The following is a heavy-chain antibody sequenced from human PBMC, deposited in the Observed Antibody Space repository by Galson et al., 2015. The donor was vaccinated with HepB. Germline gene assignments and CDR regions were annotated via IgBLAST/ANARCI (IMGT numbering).Heavy chain of an antibody. CDR2: ISSSSSYI. D-gene: IGHD4-11*01. V-gene: IGHV3-21*01. J-gene: IGHJ4*02. Sequence: SLRLSCAASGFTFSSYSMNWVRQAPGKGLEWVSSISSSSSYIYYADSVKGRFTISRDNAKNSLYLQMNSLRAEDTAVYYCARDSTTDYFDYWGQGTLSPSPQ. CDR3: ARDSTTDYFDY. CDR1: GFTFSSYS.